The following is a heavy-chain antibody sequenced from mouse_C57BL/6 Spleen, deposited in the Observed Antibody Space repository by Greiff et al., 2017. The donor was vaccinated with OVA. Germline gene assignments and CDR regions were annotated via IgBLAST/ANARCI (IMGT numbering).Heavy chain of an antibody. CDR1: GYTFTSYW. J-gene: IGHJ2*01. CDR2: INPSNGGT. D-gene: IGHD1-1*01. V-gene: IGHV1-53*01. CDR3: ARSGGSSSLYFDY. Sequence: QVQLQQPGTELVKPGASVKLSCKASGYTFTSYWMHWVKQRPGQGLEWIGNINPSNGGTNYNEKFKSKATLTVDKSSSTAYMQLSSLTSVDSAVYYCARSGGSSSLYFDYWGQGTTLTVSS.